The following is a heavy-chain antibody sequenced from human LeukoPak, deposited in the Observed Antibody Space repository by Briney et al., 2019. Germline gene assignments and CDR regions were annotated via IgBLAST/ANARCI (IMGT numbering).Heavy chain of an antibody. J-gene: IGHJ5*02. V-gene: IGHV1-8*01. CDR1: GYTFTSYD. CDR2: MNPNSGNT. Sequence: ASVKVSCKASGYTFTSYDINWVRQATGQGLEWMGWMNPNSGNTGYAQKFQGRVTMTRNTSISTAYMELSSLRSDDTAVYYCARGRAAANKGNWFDPWGQGTLVTVSS. D-gene: IGHD6-13*01. CDR3: ARGRAAANKGNWFDP.